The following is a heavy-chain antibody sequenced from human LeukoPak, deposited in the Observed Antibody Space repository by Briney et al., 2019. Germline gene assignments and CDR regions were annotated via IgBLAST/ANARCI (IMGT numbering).Heavy chain of an antibody. CDR1: GFTFSNYG. J-gene: IGHJ4*02. V-gene: IGHV3-33*01. CDR3: ARNVANWNYVDY. D-gene: IGHD4/OR15-4a*01. CDR2: IFAAGTNK. Sequence: PGRSLRLSCAASGFTFSNYGMHWVRQAPGKGLEWVAFIFAAGTNKYYADSVKGRFIISRDNSKNTLSLQMDSLRAEDTAVYYCARNVANWNYVDYWGQGTLVTVSS.